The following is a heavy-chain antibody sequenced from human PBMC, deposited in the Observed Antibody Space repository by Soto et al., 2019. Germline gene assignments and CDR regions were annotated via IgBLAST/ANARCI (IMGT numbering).Heavy chain of an antibody. J-gene: IGHJ4*02. CDR2: IYFRGST. CDR3: ARGWRDRDFDY. Sequence: QVQLHESGPGLVRTSETLSLTCTVSGGIISNYYWNWIRQPPGKGLEWMGHIYFRGSTNYNPPLKSRISISVDTSKNQFSLKLNSVTAPDTAVYYCARGWRDRDFDYWGQGILVTVSS. CDR1: GGIISNYY. V-gene: IGHV4-59*01. D-gene: IGHD2-15*01.